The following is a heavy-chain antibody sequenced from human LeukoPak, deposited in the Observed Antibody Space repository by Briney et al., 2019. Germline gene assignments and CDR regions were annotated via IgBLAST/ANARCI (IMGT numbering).Heavy chain of an antibody. Sequence: SETLSLTCTVSGGSISSYYWSWIRQPAGKGLEWIGRIYTSGSTNYNPSLKSRVTMSVDTSKNQFSLRLSSVTAADTAVYYCARERWGSEYSSSSDYWGQGTLVTVSS. CDR3: ARERWGSEYSSSSDY. D-gene: IGHD6-6*01. CDR2: IYTSGST. J-gene: IGHJ4*02. CDR1: GGSISSYY. V-gene: IGHV4-4*07.